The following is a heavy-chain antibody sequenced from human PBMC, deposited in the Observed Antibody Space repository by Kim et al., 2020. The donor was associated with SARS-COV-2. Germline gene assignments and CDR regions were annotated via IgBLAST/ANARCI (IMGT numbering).Heavy chain of an antibody. Sequence: GGSLRLSCAASGFTFSSYWMHWVRQAPGKGLVWVSRINSDGSSTSYADSVKGRFTISRDNAKNTLYLQMNSLRAEDTAVYYCARDRYGIAAAGTFVGYWGQGTLVTVSS. CDR2: INSDGSST. D-gene: IGHD6-13*01. CDR3: ARDRYGIAAAGTFVGY. V-gene: IGHV3-74*01. CDR1: GFTFSSYW. J-gene: IGHJ4*02.